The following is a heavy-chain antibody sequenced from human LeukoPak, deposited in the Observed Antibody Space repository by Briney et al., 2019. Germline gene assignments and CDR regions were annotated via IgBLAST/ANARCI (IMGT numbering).Heavy chain of an antibody. V-gene: IGHV4-34*01. CDR2: INHSGST. Sequence: SETLSLTCAVYGGSFSGYYWSWIRQPPGKGLEWIGEINHSGSTNYNPSLKSRVTISVDTSKNQFSLKLSSVTAADTAVYYCARCDSSSPLYYYYMDVWGKGTTVTISS. CDR3: ARCDSSSPLYYYYMDV. D-gene: IGHD2-2*01. CDR1: GGSFSGYY. J-gene: IGHJ6*03.